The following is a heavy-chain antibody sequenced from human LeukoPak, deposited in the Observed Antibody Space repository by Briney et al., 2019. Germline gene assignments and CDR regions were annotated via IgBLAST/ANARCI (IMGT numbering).Heavy chain of an antibody. V-gene: IGHV1-18*01. CDR2: ISAYNGNT. D-gene: IGHD3-10*01. J-gene: IGHJ4*02. CDR3: ARDRRAMVRGVIPFAY. Sequence: ASVKVSCKASGYTFTSYGISWVRQAPGQGLEWMGWISAYNGNTNYAQKLQGRVTMTTDTSTSTAYMELRSLRSDDTAVYYCARDRRAMVRGVIPFAYWGQGTLVTVSS. CDR1: GYTFTSYG.